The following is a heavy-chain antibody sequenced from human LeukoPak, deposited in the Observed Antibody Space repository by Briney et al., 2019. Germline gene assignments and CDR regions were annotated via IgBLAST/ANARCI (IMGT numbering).Heavy chain of an antibody. V-gene: IGHV4-34*01. D-gene: IGHD6-13*01. CDR2: INHVGNA. CDR3: ARRDIAAAGTTIDASDI. Sequence: PSETLSLTCAVSGGSFTDYYWNWIRQSPEKGLEWLGEINHVGNAIYNPSLKSRVTISVDTSKNQFSLKLSSVTAADTAVYYCARRDIAAAGTTIDASDIWGQGTMVTVSS. CDR1: GGSFTDYY. J-gene: IGHJ3*02.